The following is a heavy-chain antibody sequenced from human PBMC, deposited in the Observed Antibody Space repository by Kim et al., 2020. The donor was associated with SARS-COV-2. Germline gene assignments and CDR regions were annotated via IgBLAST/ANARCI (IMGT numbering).Heavy chain of an antibody. CDR3: ARVYCSSTSCYRGMDV. Sequence: ASVKVSCKASGYTFTSYAMNWVRQAPGQGLEWMGWINTNTGNPTYAQGFTGRFVFPLDTSVSTAYLQISSLKAEDTAVYYCARVYCSSTSCYRGMDVWGQGTTVTVSS. J-gene: IGHJ6*02. D-gene: IGHD2-2*01. V-gene: IGHV7-4-1*02. CDR2: INTNTGNP. CDR1: GYTFTSYA.